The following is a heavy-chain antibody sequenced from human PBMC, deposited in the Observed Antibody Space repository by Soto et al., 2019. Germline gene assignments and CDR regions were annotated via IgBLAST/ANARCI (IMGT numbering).Heavy chain of an antibody. Sequence: QVQLVESGGGVVQPGRSLRLSCAASGFGFRSYAMYWVRQAPGKGLEWVAGISHDGSNQHYADSVQGRFTISRDNSKDTLFLQLNTVGVEDTAVYYCARPTGTVYYLDSWGQGTQVTVSS. J-gene: IGHJ4*02. CDR1: GFGFRSYA. CDR2: ISHDGSNQ. V-gene: IGHV3-30-3*01. CDR3: ARPTGTVYYLDS. D-gene: IGHD1-1*01.